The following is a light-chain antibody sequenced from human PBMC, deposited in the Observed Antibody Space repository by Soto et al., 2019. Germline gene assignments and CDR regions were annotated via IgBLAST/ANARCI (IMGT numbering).Light chain of an antibody. V-gene: IGKV1-39*01. CDR2: AAS. CDR1: QSISSY. CDR3: QQSYSIPMYT. J-gene: IGKJ2*01. Sequence: DIQMTQSLSSLSASVGDRVTITCRASQSISSYLNWYQQKPGKAPKLLIYAASSLQSGVPSRFSGSGSGTDFTLTISSLQPEDFATYYCQQSYSIPMYTFGQGTKLEIK.